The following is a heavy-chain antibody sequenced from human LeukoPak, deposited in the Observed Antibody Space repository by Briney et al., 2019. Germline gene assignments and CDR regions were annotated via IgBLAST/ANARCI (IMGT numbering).Heavy chain of an antibody. J-gene: IGHJ4*02. D-gene: IGHD5-18*01. CDR3: ERVDTAMVAGGGDY. V-gene: IGHV1-2*02. CDR1: GYTFTGYY. CDR2: INPNSGGT. Sequence: ASVKVSCKASGYTFTGYYMHWVRQAPGQGLEWMGWINPNSGGTKYAQKFKGRVTMTRDTSISTAYMELSRLRSDDTAVYYCERVDTAMVAGGGDYWGQGTLVTVSS.